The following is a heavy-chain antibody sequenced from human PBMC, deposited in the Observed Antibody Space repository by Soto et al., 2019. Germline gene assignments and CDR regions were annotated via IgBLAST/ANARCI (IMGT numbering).Heavy chain of an antibody. CDR1: GGTFRRYA. CDR3: ASLFVVPAAFYFDY. CDR2: IIPLFGTA. D-gene: IGHD2-2*01. Sequence: QVQLVQSGAEVKKPGTSLQVSCKASGGTFRRYAISWVRQAPEQGLEWIVGIIPLFGTANYAQTFQGTVTIIADESTSTAYMELRSLRSEDTAVYYCASLFVVPAAFYFDYLGQGPLVNVSS. J-gene: IGHJ4*02. V-gene: IGHV1-69*01.